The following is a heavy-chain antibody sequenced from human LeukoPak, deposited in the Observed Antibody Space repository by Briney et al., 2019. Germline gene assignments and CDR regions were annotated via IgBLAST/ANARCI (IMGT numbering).Heavy chain of an antibody. CDR2: INHSGST. D-gene: IGHD5-18*01. J-gene: IGHJ4*02. Sequence: SETPSLTCAVYGGSFSGYYWSWIRQPPGKGLEWIGEINHSGSTNYNPSLKSRVTISVDTSKNQFSLKLSSVTAADTAVYYCARGVGGYSYGFTPFFDYWGQGTLVTVSS. V-gene: IGHV4-34*01. CDR3: ARGVGGYSYGFTPFFDY. CDR1: GGSFSGYY.